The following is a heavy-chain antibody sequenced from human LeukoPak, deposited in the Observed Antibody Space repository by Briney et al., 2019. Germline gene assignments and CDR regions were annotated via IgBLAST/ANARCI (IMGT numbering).Heavy chain of an antibody. CDR1: GYSFTSYW. V-gene: IGHV5-51*01. D-gene: IGHD4-17*01. Sequence: GESLKISCKGSGYSFTSYWIGWVRQMPGKGLEWMGIIYPGDSDTRYSPSFQGQVTISADKSISTAYLQWSSLKASDTAMYYCARQEGRYGDCGQIDYWGQGTLVTVSS. CDR2: IYPGDSDT. CDR3: ARQEGRYGDCGQIDY. J-gene: IGHJ4*02.